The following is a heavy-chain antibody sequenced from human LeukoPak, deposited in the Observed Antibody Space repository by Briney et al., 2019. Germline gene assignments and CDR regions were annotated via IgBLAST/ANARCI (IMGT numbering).Heavy chain of an antibody. Sequence: SETLSLTCAVYGGSFSGYYWSWIRRPPGKGLEWIGEINHSGTTNYNPSLRSRVSLSVDTSKNQFSLKLSSVTAADTAVYYCARGTSPLYFDYWGQGTLVTVSS. CDR2: INHSGTT. CDR3: ARGTSPLYFDY. D-gene: IGHD1/OR15-1a*01. J-gene: IGHJ4*02. V-gene: IGHV4-34*01. CDR1: GGSFSGYY.